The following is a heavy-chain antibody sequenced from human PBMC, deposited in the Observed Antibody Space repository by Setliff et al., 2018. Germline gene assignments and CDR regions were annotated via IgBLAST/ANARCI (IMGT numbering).Heavy chain of an antibody. J-gene: IGHJ3*02. V-gene: IGHV1-69*10. CDR1: GGTFSSYA. CDR2: IIPILGIA. Sequence: GASVKISSKASGGTFSSYAISWVRQAPGHGLEWMGGIIPILGIANYAQKFQGRVTITADKSTSTAYMELSSLRSEATAVYYCARDSRKYYDSSGYRSFDIWGQGTMVTVSS. CDR3: ARDSRKYYDSSGYRSFDI. D-gene: IGHD3-22*01.